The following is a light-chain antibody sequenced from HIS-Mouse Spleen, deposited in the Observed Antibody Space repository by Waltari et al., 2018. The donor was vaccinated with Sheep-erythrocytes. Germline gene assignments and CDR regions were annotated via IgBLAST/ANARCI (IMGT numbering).Light chain of an antibody. V-gene: IGLV2-11*01. CDR3: CSYAGSYTFVV. CDR1: SSDVGGYNY. Sequence: QPALTQPRPVSASPGQSVTISCTGTSSDVGGYNYVSWYQQHPGKAPKLMIYDVSKRPSGVPDRFSGSKSGNTASLTISGLQAEDEADYYCCSYAGSYTFVVFGGGTKLTVL. J-gene: IGLJ2*01. CDR2: DVS.